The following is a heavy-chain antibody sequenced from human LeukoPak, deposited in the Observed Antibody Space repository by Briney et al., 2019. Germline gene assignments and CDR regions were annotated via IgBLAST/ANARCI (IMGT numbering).Heavy chain of an antibody. V-gene: IGHV1-3*01. CDR2: INGDNGNT. CDR1: GYNFASYA. D-gene: IGHD3-10*01. Sequence: GASVKVSCKTFGYNFASYAMHWLRQAPGQSPEWMGSINGDNGNTKYSEKFQGRVTFTRDTSASSAYMELSRLRSEDTAVYYCARSSSGTYHYWGQGTLVTVSS. J-gene: IGHJ4*02. CDR3: ARSSSGTYHY.